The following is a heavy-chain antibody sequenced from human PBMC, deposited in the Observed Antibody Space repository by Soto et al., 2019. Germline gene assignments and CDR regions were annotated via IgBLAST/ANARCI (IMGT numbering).Heavy chain of an antibody. CDR1: GFTFSTYS. J-gene: IGHJ4*02. D-gene: IGHD3-22*01. Sequence: GGSLRLSGAASGFTFSTYSMNWVRQPQGKGLEWVSSISSSSSYIYYADSVKGRFTIARDNAKNSQYLQMNRMRAEDTAVYYCARDDYGGDSSGYYRHWGQGTLVTVSS. CDR3: ARDDYGGDSSGYYRH. CDR2: ISSSSSYI. V-gene: IGHV3-21*01.